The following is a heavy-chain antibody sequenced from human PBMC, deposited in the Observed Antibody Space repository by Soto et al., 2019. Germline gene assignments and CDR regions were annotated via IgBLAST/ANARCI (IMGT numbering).Heavy chain of an antibody. CDR1: GFTFKNYA. CDR3: AKDRQFRSYYESAGHYNN. J-gene: IGHJ4*02. V-gene: IGHV3-23*01. D-gene: IGHD3-10*01. CDR2: ISGSGGGT. Sequence: EVQLLESGGGLVQPGGSLRLSCVASGFTFKNYAMRWVRQAPGKGLEWVSGISGSGGGTYYADTVKGRYTISRDNSKNTLYLQMNSLRAKDTAVYYCAKDRQFRSYYESAGHYNNWGQGTLVTVSS.